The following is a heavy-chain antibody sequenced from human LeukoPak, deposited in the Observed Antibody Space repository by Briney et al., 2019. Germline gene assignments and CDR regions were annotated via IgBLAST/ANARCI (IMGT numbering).Heavy chain of an antibody. CDR2: IKSKTDGGTT. D-gene: IGHD3-22*01. J-gene: IGHJ4*02. CDR3: TTYYYDSTSDFAY. Sequence: GGSLRLSCAASGFTFDTYWMHWVRQAPGKGLVWVSCIKSKTDGGTTDYAAPVKGRFTISREDSKNTLYLQMNSLKTEDTAVYYCTTYYYDSTSDFAYWGQGTLVTVSS. V-gene: IGHV3-15*07. CDR1: GFTFDTYW.